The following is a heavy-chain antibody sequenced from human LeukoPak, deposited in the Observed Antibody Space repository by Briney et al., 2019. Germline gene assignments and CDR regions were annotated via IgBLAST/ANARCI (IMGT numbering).Heavy chain of an antibody. CDR3: ASGRGTTVTTAPYYYYGMDV. D-gene: IGHD4-17*01. Sequence: GASVKVSCKASGYTSTGHGLSWVRQAPGQGLEWMGWISTYNGNTNYAQKFQGRVTVTTDTSTSTAFMELRSLRSDDTAVYYCASGRGTTVTTAPYYYYGMDVWGQGTTVTVSS. CDR2: ISTYNGNT. CDR1: GYTSTGHG. J-gene: IGHJ6*02. V-gene: IGHV1-18*01.